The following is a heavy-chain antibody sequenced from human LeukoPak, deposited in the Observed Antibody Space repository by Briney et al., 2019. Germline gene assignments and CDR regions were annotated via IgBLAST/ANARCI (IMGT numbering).Heavy chain of an antibody. CDR2: ISGSGGST. V-gene: IGHV3-23*01. Sequence: GGSLRLSCAASGFTFSSYAMSWVRQAPGKGLEWVSAISGSGGSTYYADSVKGRFTLSRDNSKNTLYLQVNSLRAEDTAVYYCAKDQFGGLYFDYWGQGTLVTVSS. D-gene: IGHD3-10*01. CDR1: GFTFSSYA. J-gene: IGHJ4*02. CDR3: AKDQFGGLYFDY.